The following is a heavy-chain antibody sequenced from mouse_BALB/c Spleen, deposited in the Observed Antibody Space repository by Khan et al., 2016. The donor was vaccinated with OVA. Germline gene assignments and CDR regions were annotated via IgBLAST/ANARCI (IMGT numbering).Heavy chain of an antibody. Sequence: EVQLQESGPGLVKPSQSLSLTCTVTGYSITSGYAWNWIRQFPGNKLEWMGYISYSGGTSSNPSLKSRISITRDTSKNQFFLQLTSVTTEDTATYYCARGNYHGYYFDYWGQGTPLTGSS. V-gene: IGHV3-2*02. CDR2: ISYSGGT. CDR1: GYSITSGYA. D-gene: IGHD1-1*01. CDR3: ARGNYHGYYFDY. J-gene: IGHJ2*01.